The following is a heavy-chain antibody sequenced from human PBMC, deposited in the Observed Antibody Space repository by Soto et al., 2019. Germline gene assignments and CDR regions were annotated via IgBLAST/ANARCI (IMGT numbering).Heavy chain of an antibody. V-gene: IGHV5-10-1*01. D-gene: IGHD3-16*01. CDR2: IHHSDSHT. Sequence: GESLKISCKGSGYSFPNYWISWVRQVPGKGLELVGRIHHSDSHTNYSPSFQGHVIISAYKSISTAYLQWNSLKAPDTAIYYCARHVYDARDXRGEAYWDQGTXVXV. CDR3: ARHVYDARDXRGEAY. J-gene: IGHJ4*02. CDR1: GYSFPNYW.